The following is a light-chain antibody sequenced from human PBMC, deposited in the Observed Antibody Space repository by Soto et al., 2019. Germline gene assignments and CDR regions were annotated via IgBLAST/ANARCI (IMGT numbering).Light chain of an antibody. CDR3: HQYGSSPWT. Sequence: EIVLTQSPGTLSLSPGERATLSCRASQSVSGSYLAWYQQKPGQAPRLLIYGASSRATGIPDRFSGSGSGTDFTLNISRLEPEDFAVYYCHQYGSSPWTLGQGTKVEVK. V-gene: IGKV3-20*01. J-gene: IGKJ1*01. CDR1: QSVSGSY. CDR2: GAS.